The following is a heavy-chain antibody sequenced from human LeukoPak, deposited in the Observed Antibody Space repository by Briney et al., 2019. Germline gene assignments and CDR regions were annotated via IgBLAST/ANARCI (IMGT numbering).Heavy chain of an antibody. CDR1: GFPFSSYG. V-gene: IGHV3-23*01. CDR3: ARGPPMYSYGSSAYHYDYFEY. D-gene: IGHD3-22*01. Sequence: GETLRLSCAASGFPFSSYGLSWVRQAPGKGLEWVSAVSGSGGSTYYADSVKGRFTISRDNSKNTLYLEMNGLRTEDTAVYYCARGPPMYSYGSSAYHYDYFEYWGQGTLVTVSS. J-gene: IGHJ4*02. CDR2: VSGSGGST.